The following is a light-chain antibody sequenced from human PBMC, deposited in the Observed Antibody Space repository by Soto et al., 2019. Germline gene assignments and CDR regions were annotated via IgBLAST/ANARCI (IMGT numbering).Light chain of an antibody. V-gene: IGKV1D-12*01. J-gene: IGKJ2*01. CDR1: QGVGRW. CDR2: AAS. Sequence: DIQMTQSPSSLSASVGDRVTITCRASQGVGRWLAWYQQKPGEAPNLLIFAASNLQSGVPSRFSGSGSGTTFTLTISGLQSDDVAFYYGHQADSFPYTFGQGTRLEIK. CDR3: HQADSFPYT.